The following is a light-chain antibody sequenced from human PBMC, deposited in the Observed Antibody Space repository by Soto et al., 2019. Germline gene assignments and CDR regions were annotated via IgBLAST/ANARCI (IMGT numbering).Light chain of an antibody. V-gene: IGKV3-20*01. CDR2: DES. J-gene: IGKJ4*01. CDR1: QSVSSSY. Sequence: EIVLTQSPGTLSLSPGDSATLSCRDSQSVSSSYLAWYQQKPGQAPRLLIYDESSRATGIPDRLSGGGSGTDLNLTISRLEPEDFAVYYCQKFSSYPLTFGGGTKVDIK. CDR3: QKFSSYPLT.